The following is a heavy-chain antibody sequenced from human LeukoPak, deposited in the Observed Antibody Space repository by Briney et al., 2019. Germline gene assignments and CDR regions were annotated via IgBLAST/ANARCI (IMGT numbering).Heavy chain of an antibody. J-gene: IGHJ4*02. CDR3: VSHRYDSSGSIDY. Sequence: AAVKVSCKCSGYTFTSYGISWVRQAPGQGLEWMGWISAYNGNTNYAQKLQGRVTMTTDTATSTAYRELRSLRSDDTAVYYCVSHRYDSSGSIDYWGQGTLVTVSS. D-gene: IGHD3-22*01. CDR1: GYTFTSYG. V-gene: IGHV1-18*01. CDR2: ISAYNGNT.